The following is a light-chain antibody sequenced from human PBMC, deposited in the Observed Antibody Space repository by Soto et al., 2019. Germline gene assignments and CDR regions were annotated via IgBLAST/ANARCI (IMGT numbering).Light chain of an antibody. V-gene: IGLV2-8*01. J-gene: IGLJ2*01. Sequence: QSALTQPPSASGSPGQSVTISCTGASSDVGGYNSVSWYQQHSGKAPKLMLYEVSKRPSGVPDRFSGSKSGNTASLTVSGLQAEDEDDYYCTSYAGSNNVVFGGGTKVTVL. CDR1: SSDVGGYNS. CDR3: TSYAGSNNVV. CDR2: EVS.